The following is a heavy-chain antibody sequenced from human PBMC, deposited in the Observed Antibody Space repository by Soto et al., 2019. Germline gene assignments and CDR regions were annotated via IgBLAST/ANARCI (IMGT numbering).Heavy chain of an antibody. Sequence: QVQLVQSGAEVKKPGSSVKVSCKASGGTFSSYAISWVRQAPGQGLEWMGGIIPIFGTANYAQKFQGRVTINGDKSTSTAYMELSSLRSEDTAVYYCARGYCSSTSCYMIPDYWGKGTLVTVSS. J-gene: IGHJ4*02. D-gene: IGHD2-2*02. V-gene: IGHV1-69*06. CDR2: IIPIFGTA. CDR3: ARGYCSSTSCYMIPDY. CDR1: GGTFSSYA.